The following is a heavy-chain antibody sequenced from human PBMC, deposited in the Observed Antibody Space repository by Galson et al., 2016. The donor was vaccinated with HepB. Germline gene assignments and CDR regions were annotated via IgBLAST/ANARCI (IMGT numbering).Heavy chain of an antibody. CDR2: IYHTGST. V-gene: IGHV4-39*01. Sequence: SETLSLTCTVSGGSITSSSHYWGWIRQPPGKGLEWIGSIYHTGSTYYNPSLKSRVTISVDTSKNQLSLKLSSVTAADTDVYYCARHPSVYCSSASCQIGYWGQGTLVTVSS. CDR1: GGSITSSSHY. D-gene: IGHD2-2*01. J-gene: IGHJ4*02. CDR3: ARHPSVYCSSASCQIGY.